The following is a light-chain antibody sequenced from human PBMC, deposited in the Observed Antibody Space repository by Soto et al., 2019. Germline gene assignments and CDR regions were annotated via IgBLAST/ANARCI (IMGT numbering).Light chain of an antibody. V-gene: IGLV4-69*01. CDR3: HTWGTGIQGV. J-gene: IGLJ3*02. CDR1: SGHISYA. Sequence: QLVLTQSPSASASLGASVKLTCTLSSGHISYAIAWHQQQPERGPRYLMKLNSDGSHSKGDGIPDRFSGSSSGAERYLTISSLQSEDEADYYCHTWGTGIQGVFGGGTKLTVL. CDR2: LNSDGSH.